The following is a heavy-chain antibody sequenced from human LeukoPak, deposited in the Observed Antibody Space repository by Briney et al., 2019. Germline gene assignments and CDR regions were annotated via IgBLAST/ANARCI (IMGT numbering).Heavy chain of an antibody. J-gene: IGHJ4*02. CDR3: ARGRKPDYGDSESFDY. V-gene: IGHV1-18*01. Sequence: GASVKVSCKASGYTFTSYGISWVRQAPGQGLEWMGWISAYNGNTNYAQKLQGRVTMTTDTSTSTAYMELRSPRSDDTAVYYCARGRKPDYGDSESFDYWGQGTLVTVSS. CDR2: ISAYNGNT. CDR1: GYTFTSYG. D-gene: IGHD4-17*01.